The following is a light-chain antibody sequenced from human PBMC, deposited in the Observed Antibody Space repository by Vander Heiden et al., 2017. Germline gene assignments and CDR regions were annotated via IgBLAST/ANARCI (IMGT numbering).Light chain of an antibody. J-gene: IGLJ1*01. Sequence: SYEPTQPPSVSASPGQTARITCPGDALPKQYAYWYQQKPGQAPVLVIYKDSERPSGIPERFSGSSSGTTVTLTISGVQAEDEADYYCQSADSSGTYVFGTGTKVTVL. CDR1: ALPKQY. CDR3: QSADSSGTYV. V-gene: IGLV3-25*03. CDR2: KDS.